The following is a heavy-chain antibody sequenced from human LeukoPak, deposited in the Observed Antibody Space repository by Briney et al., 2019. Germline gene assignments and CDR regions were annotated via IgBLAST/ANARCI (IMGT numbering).Heavy chain of an antibody. V-gene: IGHV4-30-4*08. Sequence: SQTPSLTCTVSGGSISSGGYYWSWIRQHPGKGLEWIGYIYYSGSTYYNPSLKSRVTISVDTSKNQFSLKLSSVTAADTAVYYCARGNPYYDILTGYSTFDYWGQGTLVTVSS. D-gene: IGHD3-9*01. CDR1: GGSISSGGYY. CDR3: ARGNPYYDILTGYSTFDY. CDR2: IYYSGST. J-gene: IGHJ4*02.